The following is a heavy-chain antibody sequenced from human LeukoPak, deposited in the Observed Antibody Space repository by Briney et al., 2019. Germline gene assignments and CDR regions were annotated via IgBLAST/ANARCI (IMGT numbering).Heavy chain of an antibody. D-gene: IGHD4-23*01. V-gene: IGHV3-23*01. CDR1: GFIFSSYV. J-gene: IGHJ3*01. CDR3: AKDRIYGGNSDAFDV. CDR2: ISVGGGDT. Sequence: GGSLRLSCAASGFIFSSYVMGWVRQAPGKGLEWVSSISVGGGDTFASDSVKGRFTITRENSKNTLYLQMNSLRVEDTAVYFCAKDRIYGGNSDAFDVWGLGTMVTVSS.